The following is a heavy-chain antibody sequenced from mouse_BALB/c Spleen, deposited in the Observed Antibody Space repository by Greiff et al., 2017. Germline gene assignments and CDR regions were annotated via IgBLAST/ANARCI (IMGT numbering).Heavy chain of an antibody. CDR3: ARDYDYGLDY. J-gene: IGHJ4*01. Sequence: EVQLQESGPGLVKPSPSLSLTCTVTGYSITSDYAWNWNRQFPGNQLEWLGYLSYSGSTSYNPSLKSRISITQDTSKNQYFLQLNSVTTEDSAIYYGARDYDYGLDYWGQGTSVTVSS. D-gene: IGHD2-4*01. CDR2: LSYSGST. CDR1: GYSITSDYA. V-gene: IGHV3-2*02.